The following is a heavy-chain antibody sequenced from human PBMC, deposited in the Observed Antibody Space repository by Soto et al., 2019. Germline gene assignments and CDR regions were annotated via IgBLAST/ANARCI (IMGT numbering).Heavy chain of an antibody. V-gene: IGHV4-4*02. J-gene: IGHJ6*02. D-gene: IGHD2-21*01. Sequence: SETLSLTCAVSGGSVSSSNWWSWVRRPPGKGLEFIGEIFHSGSTNYNPSLKSRVTISVDKSKNQISLQLNSVTAADTAVYYCARIPFAYYAMDVWGQGTTVTVS. CDR3: ARIPFAYYAMDV. CDR2: IFHSGST. CDR1: GGSVSSSNW.